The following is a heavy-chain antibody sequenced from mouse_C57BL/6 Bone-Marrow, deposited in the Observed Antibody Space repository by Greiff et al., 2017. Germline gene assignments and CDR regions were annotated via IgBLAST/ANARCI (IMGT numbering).Heavy chain of an antibody. CDR2: IDPSDSYT. CDR1: GYTFTSYW. D-gene: IGHD2-2*01. V-gene: IGHV1-69*01. Sequence: QVQLKQPGAELVMPGASVKLSCKASGYTFTSYWMHWVKQRPGQGLEWIGEIDPSDSYTNYNQKFKGKSTLTVDKSSSTAYMQLSSLTSEDSAFYYCARKEVTTGEYYYAMDYWGQGTSVTVSS. CDR3: ARKEVTTGEYYYAMDY. J-gene: IGHJ4*01.